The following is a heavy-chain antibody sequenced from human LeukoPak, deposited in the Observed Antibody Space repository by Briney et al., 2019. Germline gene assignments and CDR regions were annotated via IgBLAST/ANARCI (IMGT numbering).Heavy chain of an antibody. D-gene: IGHD5-12*01. CDR1: AFTFSSYA. Sequence: GGSLRLACAAAAFTFSSYAMSWVRQAPGKGMEWVSAISGSGGSTYYADSVKGRFTIARDNSKSTLYLQMNSLRAEDTAVYYCAGTPWGLRSPFGYWGQGTLVTVSS. J-gene: IGHJ4*02. V-gene: IGHV3-23*01. CDR3: AGTPWGLRSPFGY. CDR2: ISGSGGST.